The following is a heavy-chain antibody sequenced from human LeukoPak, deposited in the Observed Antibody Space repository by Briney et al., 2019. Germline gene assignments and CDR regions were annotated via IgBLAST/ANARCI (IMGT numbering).Heavy chain of an antibody. D-gene: IGHD3-10*01. V-gene: IGHV3-7*02. J-gene: IGHJ4*02. CDR2: IKQDGSEK. CDR3: ARGAYYPLDY. Sequence: GGSLRLSCAASGFTFSSYWMSWVRHAPGKGREWVANIKQDGSEKYYVDSVKDRLTISRTNATHSMSQQMNSQKSKDPAVSYCARGAYYPLDYWGQGTLVTVSS. CDR1: GFTFSSYW.